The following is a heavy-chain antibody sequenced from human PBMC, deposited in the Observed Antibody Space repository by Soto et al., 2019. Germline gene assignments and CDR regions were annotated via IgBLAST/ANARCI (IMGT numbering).Heavy chain of an antibody. CDR3: ARRSYYGSGSIFDY. CDR1: GGSISSSGYY. D-gene: IGHD3-10*01. J-gene: IGHJ4*02. V-gene: IGHV4-39*01. CDR2: IYYSGST. Sequence: SETLSLTCTVSGGSISSSGYYWGWIRQPPGKGLEWIGNIYYSGSTNYNPSLKSRVTISVDTSKNQFSLKVSSVTAADTAVYYCARRSYYGSGSIFDYWGRGTLVTVSS.